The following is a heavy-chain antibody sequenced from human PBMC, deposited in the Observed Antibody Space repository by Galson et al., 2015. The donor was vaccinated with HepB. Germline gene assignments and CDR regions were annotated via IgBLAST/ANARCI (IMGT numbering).Heavy chain of an antibody. J-gene: IGHJ5*02. D-gene: IGHD1-20*01. CDR3: AKVAPSGITGTPWFDP. CDR1: GFTFSSYA. Sequence: SLRLSCAASGFTFSSYAMSWVRQAPGKGLEWVSAISGSGGSTYYADSVKGRFTISRDNSKNTLYLQMNSLRAEDTAVYYCAKVAPSGITGTPWFDPWGQGTLVTVSS. V-gene: IGHV3-23*01. CDR2: ISGSGGST.